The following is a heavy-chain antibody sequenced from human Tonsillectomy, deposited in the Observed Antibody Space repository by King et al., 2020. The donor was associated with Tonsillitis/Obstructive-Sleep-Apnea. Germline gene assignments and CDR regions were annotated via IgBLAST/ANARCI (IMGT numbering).Heavy chain of an antibody. J-gene: IGHJ4*02. CDR1: GASSRTNNYF. D-gene: IGHD3-16*01. Sequence: LQLQESGPGLVKPSETLSLTCTVSGASSRTNNYFWGWVRQPPRKGLEWIGSIFYSGATQYNPPLKGRVTISVDTSKNQFSLRLGSVTAADTAVYYCARLLITGDGGPNRLDYWGQGTLVTVSS. V-gene: IGHV4-39*01. CDR2: IFYSGAT. CDR3: ARLLITGDGGPNRLDY.